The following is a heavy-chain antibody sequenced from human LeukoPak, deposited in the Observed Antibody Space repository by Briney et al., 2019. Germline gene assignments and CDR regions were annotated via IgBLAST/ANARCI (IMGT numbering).Heavy chain of an antibody. Sequence: PGGSLRLSCAASGFTFSSYSMNWVRQAPGKGLEWVSSISSSSSYIYYADSVKGRFTISRDNAKNSLYLQMNSLRAEDTAVYYCARDYHTAMVPEAFDIWGQGTMVTVSS. D-gene: IGHD5-18*01. CDR2: ISSSSSYI. CDR3: ARDYHTAMVPEAFDI. J-gene: IGHJ3*02. CDR1: GFTFSSYS. V-gene: IGHV3-21*01.